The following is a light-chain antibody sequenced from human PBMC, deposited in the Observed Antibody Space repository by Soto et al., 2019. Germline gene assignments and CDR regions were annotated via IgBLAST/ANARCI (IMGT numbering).Light chain of an antibody. Sequence: QSVLTQPASVSGSPGQSMTISCTGTSSDVGSYNLVSWYQQHPGKAPKLMIYEGSKRPSGVSNRFSGSKSGNTASLTISGLQAEDEADYYCCSYAGSRYVFGTGTKVTVL. CDR2: EGS. J-gene: IGLJ1*01. V-gene: IGLV2-23*01. CDR3: CSYAGSRYV. CDR1: SSDVGSYNL.